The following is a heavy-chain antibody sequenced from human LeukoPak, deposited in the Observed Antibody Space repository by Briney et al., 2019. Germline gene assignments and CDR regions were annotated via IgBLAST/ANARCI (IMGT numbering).Heavy chain of an antibody. J-gene: IGHJ1*01. D-gene: IGHD3-22*01. Sequence: GGSLRLSCAASGFTFSSYSMNWVRQAPGKGLEWVSSISSSSSYIYYADSVKGRFTISRDNAKNSLYLQMNSLRAEDTAVYYCALQRAPFMYYDSSAHQRDFQHWGQGTLVTVSS. CDR1: GFTFSSYS. CDR3: ALQRAPFMYYDSSAHQRDFQH. CDR2: ISSSSSYI. V-gene: IGHV3-21*01.